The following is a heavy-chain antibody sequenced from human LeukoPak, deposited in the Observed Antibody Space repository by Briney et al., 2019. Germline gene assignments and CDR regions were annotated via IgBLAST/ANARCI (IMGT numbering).Heavy chain of an antibody. V-gene: IGHV3-21*01. CDR2: ISSSSSYI. CDR1: GFTFSSYS. J-gene: IGHJ6*03. Sequence: PGGSLRLSCAASGFTFSSYSINWVRQAPGKGLEWVSSISSSSSYIYYADSVKGRFTISRDNAKNSLYLQMNSLRAEDTAVYYCAREAVVPAAITYYYYYYMDVWGKGTTVTVSS. D-gene: IGHD2-2*02. CDR3: AREAVVPAAITYYYYYYMDV.